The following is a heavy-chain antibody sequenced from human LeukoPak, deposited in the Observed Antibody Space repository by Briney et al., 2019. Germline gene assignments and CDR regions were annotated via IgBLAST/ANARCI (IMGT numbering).Heavy chain of an antibody. CDR3: ARGGVVAATDY. D-gene: IGHD5-12*01. J-gene: IGHJ4*02. CDR1: GFTFSNYW. Sequence: GGSLRLSCAAYGFTFSNYWMHWVRQAPGKGLVWVSQIHSDGSITGYADSVKDRFTISRDNAKNTLYLQMNSLRAEDTAVFYCARGGVVAATDYWGQGTLVTVSS. V-gene: IGHV3-74*01. CDR2: IHSDGSIT.